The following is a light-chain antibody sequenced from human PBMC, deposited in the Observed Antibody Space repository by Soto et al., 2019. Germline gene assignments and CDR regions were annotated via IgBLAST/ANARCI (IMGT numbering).Light chain of an antibody. CDR3: NPYTGTGTQG. Sequence: QSVLTQPASVSGSPGQSITISCTGTSSDVGGYNYVSWYQHHPGKAPKLMIYEVSNRPSGVSYRFSGSKSGNTASLTISGLQAEDEADYSCNPYTGTGTQGFVTGSKAT. CDR2: EVS. V-gene: IGLV2-14*01. J-gene: IGLJ1*01. CDR1: SSDVGGYNY.